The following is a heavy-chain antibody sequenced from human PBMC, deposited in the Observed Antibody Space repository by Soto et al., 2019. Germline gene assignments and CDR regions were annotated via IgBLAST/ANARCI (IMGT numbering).Heavy chain of an antibody. Sequence: QVQLQESGPGLVKPSETLSLTCTVSGGSISSYYWSWIRQPPGKGLEWIGYIYYSGSTNYNPSLKSRVIISVDTSKNQFSLKLSSVTAADTAVYYCARGYYYDSSGYSAFGAFDIWGQGTMVTVSS. J-gene: IGHJ3*02. V-gene: IGHV4-59*01. CDR3: ARGYYYDSSGYSAFGAFDI. CDR2: IYYSGST. CDR1: GGSISSYY. D-gene: IGHD3-22*01.